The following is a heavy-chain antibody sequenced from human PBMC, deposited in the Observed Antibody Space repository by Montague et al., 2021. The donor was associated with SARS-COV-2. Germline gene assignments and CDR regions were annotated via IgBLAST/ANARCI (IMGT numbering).Heavy chain of an antibody. J-gene: IGHJ5*01. V-gene: IGHV4-34*01. CDR2: INHSGSA. Sequence: SETLSLTCAVYGGSFSGYDWTWIRQSPGKGLEWIGEINHSGSAKYKPSLKSRVTISVDTSKNQFSLKLSSVTAADTAVYYCAGGLMTINIMVVIMTGASTWLDSWGQGTLVTVSP. CDR3: AGGLMTINIMVVIMTGASTWLDS. D-gene: IGHD2-21*01. CDR1: GGSFSGYD.